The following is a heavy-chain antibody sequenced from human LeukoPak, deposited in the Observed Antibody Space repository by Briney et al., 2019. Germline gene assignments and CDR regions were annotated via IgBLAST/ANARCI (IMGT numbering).Heavy chain of an antibody. V-gene: IGHV4-38-2*01. J-gene: IGHJ4*02. CDR3: ARYCTSTTCILRGFDY. CDR1: GYSFTSGHY. CDR2: IYHTGSA. Sequence: SETLSLSCSVSGYSFTSGHYWGWIRQPPGKGLEWIANIYHTGSAHYNPSLKSRVTISVDTSKNQFSLKLSSVTAADTAVYYCARYCTSTTCILRGFDYWGQGTLVTVSS. D-gene: IGHD2-2*01.